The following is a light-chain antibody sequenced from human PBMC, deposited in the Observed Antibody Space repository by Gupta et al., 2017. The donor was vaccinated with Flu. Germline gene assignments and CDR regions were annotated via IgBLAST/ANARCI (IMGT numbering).Light chain of an antibody. CDR2: AAS. V-gene: IGKV1-39*01. Sequence: PSSLSASVGDRVTITCRASQNISSHLNWYQQKPGKAPKLLIYAASSLQSGVPSRFSGSGSGTDFTLTISSLQPEDFATYYCQRSDSVPWTFGQGTKVEIK. CDR3: QRSDSVPWT. CDR1: QNISSH. J-gene: IGKJ1*01.